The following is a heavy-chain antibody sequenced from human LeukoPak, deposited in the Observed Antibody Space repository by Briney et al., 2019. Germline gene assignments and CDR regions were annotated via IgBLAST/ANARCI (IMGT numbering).Heavy chain of an antibody. V-gene: IGHV4-39*02. CDR1: GGSISSSSYY. D-gene: IGHD2-15*01. J-gene: IGHJ4*02. Sequence: PSETLSLTCTVSGGSISSSSYYWGWIRQPPGKGLELIGNIYYSGRTYYNPSLKSRVTISVEKSKNQFSLKLSSVTAADTAVYYCARDTHLDYWGQGTLVTVSA. CDR2: IYYSGRT. CDR3: ARDTHLDY.